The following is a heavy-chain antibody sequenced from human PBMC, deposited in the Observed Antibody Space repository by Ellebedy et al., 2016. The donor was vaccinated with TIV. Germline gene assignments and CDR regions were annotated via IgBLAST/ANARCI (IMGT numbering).Heavy chain of an antibody. D-gene: IGHD3-10*01. CDR1: GFTFSGYW. V-gene: IGHV3-74*01. Sequence: GESLKISCAASGFTFSGYWMHWVRQAPGKGLVWVSRIYGDGSSTSYADSVKGRFTISRDNAKNTLYLQMNRLRAEDTAVYYCVRDRYGSGRNDAFDIWGQGTMVTVSS. J-gene: IGHJ3*02. CDR3: VRDRYGSGRNDAFDI. CDR2: IYGDGSST.